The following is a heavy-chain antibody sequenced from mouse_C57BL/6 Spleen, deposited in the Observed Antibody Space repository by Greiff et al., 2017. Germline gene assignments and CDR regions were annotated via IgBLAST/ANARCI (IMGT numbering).Heavy chain of an antibody. D-gene: IGHD1-1*01. CDR3: ARRTYYYGSSYYAMDY. CDR2: INPNNGGT. J-gene: IGHJ4*01. Sequence: EVKLMESGPELVKPGASVKIPCKASGYTFTDYNMDWVKQSHGKSLEWIGDINPNNGGTIYNQKFKGKATLTVDKSSSTAYMELRSLTSEDTAVYYCARRTYYYGSSYYAMDYWGQGTSVTVSS. CDR1: GYTFTDYN. V-gene: IGHV1-18*01.